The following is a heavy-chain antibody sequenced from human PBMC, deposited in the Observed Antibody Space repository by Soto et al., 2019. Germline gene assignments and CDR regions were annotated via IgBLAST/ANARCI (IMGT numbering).Heavy chain of an antibody. J-gene: IGHJ4*02. D-gene: IGHD1-1*01. V-gene: IGHV3-21*01. Sequence: EAHLVESGGGLVNPGGSLRLSCEASAFTFGSHTMNWVRQAPGKGLEWVSSINSGGSRAFYADSVKGRFTISRDNAKNSLYLQMNRLRADDAAVYYCSREVQPGVRREYDYWGQGALVTVSS. CDR3: SREVQPGVRREYDY. CDR2: INSGGSRA. CDR1: AFTFGSHT.